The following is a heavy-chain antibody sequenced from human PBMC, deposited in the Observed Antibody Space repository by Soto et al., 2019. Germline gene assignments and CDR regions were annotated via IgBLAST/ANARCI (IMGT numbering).Heavy chain of an antibody. V-gene: IGHV3-30-3*01. Sequence: QVQLVESGGGVVQPGRSLRLSCAASGFTFSSYSMHWVRQAPGKGLEWVAVISYDGSNKYYASSVKGRFTISRDNSKNTLYLEMNSLRAEDTAVYYCARVGNCSSTRCLWTFDYWGQGTLVTVSS. CDR2: ISYDGSNK. J-gene: IGHJ4*02. CDR3: ARVGNCSSTRCLWTFDY. D-gene: IGHD2-2*01. CDR1: GFTFSSYS.